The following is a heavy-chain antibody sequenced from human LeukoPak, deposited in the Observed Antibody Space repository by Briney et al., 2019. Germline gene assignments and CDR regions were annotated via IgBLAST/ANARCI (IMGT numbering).Heavy chain of an antibody. J-gene: IGHJ4*02. Sequence: SETLSLTCTVSGGSVSSYYWSWIRQPPGKGLEWIGYIYYSGSTNYNPSLKSRVTISVDTSKNQFSLKLSSVTAADTAVYYCATLSDPQGGGYWGQGTLVTVSS. CDR3: ATLSDPQGGGY. D-gene: IGHD3-16*01. CDR1: GGSVSSYY. CDR2: IYYSGST. V-gene: IGHV4-59*02.